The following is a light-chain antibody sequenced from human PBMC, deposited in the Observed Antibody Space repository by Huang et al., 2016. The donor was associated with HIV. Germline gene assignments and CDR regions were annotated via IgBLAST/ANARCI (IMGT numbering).Light chain of an antibody. CDR3: QQYNNWPPLT. CDR1: QSVNSN. Sequence: EIVMTQSPATLSVSPGERATLSCRASQSVNSNLAWYQQKPGQAPRLLIYGASTRATGIPARFSCSESGTEFTLTISSLQSEDFAVYYCQQYNNWPPLTFGGGTKVEIK. V-gene: IGKV3-15*01. CDR2: GAS. J-gene: IGKJ4*01.